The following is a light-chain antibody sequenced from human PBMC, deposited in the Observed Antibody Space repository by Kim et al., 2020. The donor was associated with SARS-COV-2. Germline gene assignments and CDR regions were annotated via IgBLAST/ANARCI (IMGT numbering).Light chain of an antibody. CDR3: QHFNGKPRT. CDR2: AAS. J-gene: IGKJ1*01. Sequence: IQLTQSPSSLSASVGDRVTITCRASQDINRYLAWYQQTPGKAPNLLIYAASTLQSGVPSRFSGSGSGTDFALTISSLQPEDFATYYCQHFNGKPRTFGQGTKVDIK. V-gene: IGKV1-9*01. CDR1: QDINRY.